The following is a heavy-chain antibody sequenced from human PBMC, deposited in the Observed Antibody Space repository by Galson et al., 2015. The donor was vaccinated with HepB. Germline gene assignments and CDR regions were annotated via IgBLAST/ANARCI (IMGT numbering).Heavy chain of an antibody. D-gene: IGHD6-19*01. CDR3: AKDRDSSGWYPGY. J-gene: IGHJ4*02. CDR1: GFTFSSYA. CDR2: ISGSGDST. Sequence: SLRLSCAASGFTFSSYAMSWVRQAPGKGLEWVSAISGSGDSTYYADSVKGRFTISRDNSKNTLYLQMNSLRAEDTAVYYCAKDRDSSGWYPGYWGQGTLVTVSS. V-gene: IGHV3-23*01.